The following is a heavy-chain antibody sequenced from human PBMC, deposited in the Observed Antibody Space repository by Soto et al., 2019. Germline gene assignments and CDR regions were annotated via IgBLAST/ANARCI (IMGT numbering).Heavy chain of an antibody. CDR1: GYTFTSYG. CDR2: ISAYNGNT. V-gene: IGHV1-18*01. D-gene: IGHD6-19*01. J-gene: IGHJ4*02. Sequence: ASVKGSCKASGYTFTSYGMSWVRQAPGQGLEWMGWISAYNGNTNYAQKLQGRVTMTTDTSTSTAYMELRSLRSDDTAVYYRARVSPPYSSGWYYFDYWGQGTLVTVS. CDR3: ARVSPPYSSGWYYFDY.